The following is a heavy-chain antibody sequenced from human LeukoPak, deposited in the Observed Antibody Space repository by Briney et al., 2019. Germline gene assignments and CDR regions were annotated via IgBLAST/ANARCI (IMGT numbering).Heavy chain of an antibody. Sequence: VASVKVSCKAPGYTFTSYGISWVRHAPEQGLEWMGWISAYNVNTNYAQKLQGRVTMTTDTSTSTAYMELRSLRYDDTVVYYCARALHGPRDYWGQGTLVTVSS. CDR2: ISAYNVNT. CDR3: ARALHGPRDY. J-gene: IGHJ4*02. D-gene: IGHD5-24*01. V-gene: IGHV1-18*01. CDR1: GYTFTSYG.